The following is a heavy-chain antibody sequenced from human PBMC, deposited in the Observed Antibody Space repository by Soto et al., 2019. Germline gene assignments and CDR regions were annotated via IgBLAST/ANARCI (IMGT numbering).Heavy chain of an antibody. CDR2: IYYSGST. CDR1: GGSISSSSYY. V-gene: IGHV4-39*01. CDR3: ARPYYDSSGWSFDY. Sequence: QLQLQESGPGLVKPSETLSLTCTVSGGSISSSSYYWGWIRQPPGKGLEWIGSIYYSGSTYYNPSLKSRVTISVDTSKNQYSLKLSSVTAADTAVYYCARPYYDSSGWSFDYWGQGTLVTVSS. J-gene: IGHJ4*02. D-gene: IGHD3-22*01.